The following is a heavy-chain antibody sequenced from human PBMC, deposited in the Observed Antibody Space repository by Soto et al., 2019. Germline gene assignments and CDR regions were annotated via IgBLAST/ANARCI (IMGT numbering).Heavy chain of an antibody. V-gene: IGHV3-23*01. D-gene: IGHD2-2*01. Sequence: EVQLLESGGGLVQPGGSLRLSCAASGFTFSSYAMSWVRQAPGKGLEWVSAISGSGGSTYYADSVKGRFTISRDNSKNTLYLQMNSLRAEDTAVYYCARPPLVPAASYYYYGMDVWGQGTMVTVSS. CDR2: ISGSGGST. J-gene: IGHJ6*02. CDR3: ARPPLVPAASYYYYGMDV. CDR1: GFTFSSYA.